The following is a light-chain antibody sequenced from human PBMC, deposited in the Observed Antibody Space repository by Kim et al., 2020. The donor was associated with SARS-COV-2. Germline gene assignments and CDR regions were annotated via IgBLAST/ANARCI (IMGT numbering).Light chain of an antibody. CDR3: QQYGSSLYS. V-gene: IGKV3-20*01. Sequence: LSPGERATPPCRASQSVSSSYLAWYQQKPGQAPRLLIYGASSRATGIPDRFSGSGSGTDFTLTISRLEPEDFAVYYCQQYGSSLYSFGQGTKLEI. J-gene: IGKJ2*03. CDR1: QSVSSSY. CDR2: GAS.